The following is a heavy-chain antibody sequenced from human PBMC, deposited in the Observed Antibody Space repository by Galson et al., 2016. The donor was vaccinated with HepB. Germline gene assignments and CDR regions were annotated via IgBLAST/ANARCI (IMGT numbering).Heavy chain of an antibody. J-gene: IGHJ4*02. CDR1: GFTFSTYA. D-gene: IGHD5-18*01. V-gene: IGHV3-30*04. CDR3: ARDSYTYGRALDY. CDR2: ISYDGSDK. Sequence: SLRLSCAASGFTFSTYALHWVRQAPGKGLEWVAVISYDGSDKYYADSVKGRFTISRDNSKNTLYLQMNSLRAEDTAVYYCARDSYTYGRALDYWGQGALGTVSS.